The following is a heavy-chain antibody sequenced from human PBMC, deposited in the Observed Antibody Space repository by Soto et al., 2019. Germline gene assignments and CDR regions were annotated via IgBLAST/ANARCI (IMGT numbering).Heavy chain of an antibody. CDR2: ISYDGSNK. Sequence: QVQLVESGGGVVQPGRSLRLSCAASGFTFSSYAMHWVRQAPGKGLEWVAVISYDGSNKYYADSVKGLFTISRDNSKNTLYLETNSLRAEDTAVYYCGRDRKVTAQDAFDIWGKGTMVTVSS. J-gene: IGHJ3*02. CDR1: GFTFSSYA. V-gene: IGHV3-30-3*01. CDR3: GRDRKVTAQDAFDI. D-gene: IGHD2-21*02.